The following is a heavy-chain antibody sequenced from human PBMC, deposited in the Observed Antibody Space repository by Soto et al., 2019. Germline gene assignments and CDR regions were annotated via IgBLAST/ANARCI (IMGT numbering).Heavy chain of an antibody. D-gene: IGHD6-6*01. CDR3: ARGRHDSSSSSAEYFQR. V-gene: IGHV1-18*01. CDR1: GYTFTNYA. CDR2: ISAYNGNT. J-gene: IGHJ1*01. Sequence: ASVKVSCKASGYTFTNYAINWVRQAPGQGLEWMGWISAYNGNTNYAQKLQGRVTMTTDTSTTTAYMELRSLKSDDTAVYYCARGRHDSSSSSAEYFQRWGQGTLVTVSS.